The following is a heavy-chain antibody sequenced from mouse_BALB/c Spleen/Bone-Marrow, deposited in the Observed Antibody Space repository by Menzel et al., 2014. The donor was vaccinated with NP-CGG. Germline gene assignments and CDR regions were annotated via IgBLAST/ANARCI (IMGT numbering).Heavy chain of an antibody. CDR1: GFTFSDYY. D-gene: IGHD2-1*01. Sequence: VQLKQSGGGLVKPGGSLKLSCAASGFTFSDYYMYWVRQTPEKRLEWVATISDGGSYTYYPDSVKGRFTISRDNAKNNLYLQMSSLKSEDTAMYYCARDGNYYAMDYWGQGTSVTVSS. CDR2: ISDGGSYT. CDR3: ARDGNYYAMDY. V-gene: IGHV5-4*02. J-gene: IGHJ4*01.